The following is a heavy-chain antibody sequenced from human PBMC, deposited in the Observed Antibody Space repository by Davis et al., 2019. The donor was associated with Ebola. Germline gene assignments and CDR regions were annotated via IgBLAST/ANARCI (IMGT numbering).Heavy chain of an antibody. CDR2: ISSSGSTI. Sequence: PGGSLRLSCAASGFTFSDYYMSWIRQAPGRGLEWVSYISSSGSTIYYADSVKSRFTISRDNAKNSLYLQMNSLRAEDTAVYYCARRSSSIYAFDIWGQGTMVTVSS. CDR1: GFTFSDYY. V-gene: IGHV3-11*04. J-gene: IGHJ3*02. D-gene: IGHD6-6*01. CDR3: ARRSSSIYAFDI.